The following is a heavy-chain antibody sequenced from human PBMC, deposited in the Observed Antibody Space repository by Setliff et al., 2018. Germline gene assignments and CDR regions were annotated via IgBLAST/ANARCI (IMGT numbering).Heavy chain of an antibody. CDR3: ARVRITPYCMDV. Sequence: SETLSLTCTVSGYSISSGYIWGWIRQPPEKGLEWIGRVYTTGSTAFNPSLNSRVTMSLDKSKNQFSLKLYSVTAADTAVYFCARVRITPYCMDVWGKGTTVTVSS. CDR1: GYSISSGYI. J-gene: IGHJ6*03. CDR2: VYTTGST. V-gene: IGHV4-38-2*02. D-gene: IGHD3-10*01.